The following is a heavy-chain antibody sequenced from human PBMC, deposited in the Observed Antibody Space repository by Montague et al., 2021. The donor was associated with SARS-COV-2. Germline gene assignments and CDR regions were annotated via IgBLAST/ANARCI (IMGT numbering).Heavy chain of an antibody. CDR1: GESFSGHY. CDR2: IYHTGST. CDR3: ARGRIELSMIVVVMTGASYYMDV. D-gene: IGHD3-22*01. J-gene: IGHJ6*03. V-gene: IGHV4-34*01. Sequence: SETLSLTCAVYGESFSGHYWTWIRQPPGKGLEWIGEIYHTGSTNXSPSLKSRVTISVDTSKNQFSLKLRSVTAADTAVYYCARGRIELSMIVVVMTGASYYMDVWGKGTTVTVPS.